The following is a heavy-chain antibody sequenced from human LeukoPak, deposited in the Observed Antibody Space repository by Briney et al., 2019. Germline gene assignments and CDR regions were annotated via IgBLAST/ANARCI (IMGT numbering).Heavy chain of an antibody. V-gene: IGHV3-7*01. J-gene: IGHJ4*02. D-gene: IGHD3-10*01. CDR3: ARHLWFGELAFDY. Sequence: GGSLRLSRAASGFTFSSYWMSWVRQAPGKGLEWVANIKQDGSEKYYVDSVKGRFTISRDNAKNSLYLQMNSLRAEDTAVYYCARHLWFGELAFDYWGQGTLVTVSS. CDR2: IKQDGSEK. CDR1: GFTFSSYW.